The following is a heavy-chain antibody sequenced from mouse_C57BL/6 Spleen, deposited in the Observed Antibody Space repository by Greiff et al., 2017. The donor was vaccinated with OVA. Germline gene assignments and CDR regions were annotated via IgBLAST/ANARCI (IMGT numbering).Heavy chain of an antibody. CDR3: TRGAYYSNLFAY. CDR1: GYTFTDYE. J-gene: IGHJ3*01. V-gene: IGHV1-15*01. D-gene: IGHD2-5*01. Sequence: QVQLKQSGAELVRPGASVTLSCKASGYTFTDYEMHWVKQTPVHGLEWIGAIDPETGGTAYNQKFKGKAILTAEKSSSTAYMELRSLTSEDSAVYYCTRGAYYSNLFAYWGQGTLVTVSA. CDR2: IDPETGGT.